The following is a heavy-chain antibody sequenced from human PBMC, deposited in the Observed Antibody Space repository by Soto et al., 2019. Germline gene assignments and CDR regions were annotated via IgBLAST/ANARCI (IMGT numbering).Heavy chain of an antibody. CDR2: IYWDDDK. Sequence: SGPTLVNPTQTLTLTCTFSGFSLSTSGVGVGWIRQPPGKALEWLALIYWDDDKRYSPSLKSRLTITKDTSKNQVVLTMTNMDPVDTATYYCAPRRRGGGYGSDWFEPWCQGTLVTVSS. D-gene: IGHD6-19*01. CDR3: APRRRGGGYGSDWFEP. CDR1: GFSLSTSGVG. V-gene: IGHV2-5*02. J-gene: IGHJ5*02.